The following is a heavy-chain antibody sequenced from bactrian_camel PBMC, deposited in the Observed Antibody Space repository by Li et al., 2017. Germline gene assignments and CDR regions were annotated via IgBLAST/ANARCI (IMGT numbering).Heavy chain of an antibody. V-gene: IGHV3S40*01. CDR3: AADDRLCGWVLFRSSLYKY. J-gene: IGHJ4*01. CDR2: IYTRGGLT. D-gene: IGHD5*01. CDR1: GDTFSANC. Sequence: VQLVESGGGSVQAGGSLRLSCAASGDTFSANCMGWVRQAPEKEREGVAIIYTRGGLTAYADSVKGRFTISQDNAKNTVYLEMSDLEPDDAAMYYCAADDRLCGWVLFRSSLYKYRGQGTQVTVS.